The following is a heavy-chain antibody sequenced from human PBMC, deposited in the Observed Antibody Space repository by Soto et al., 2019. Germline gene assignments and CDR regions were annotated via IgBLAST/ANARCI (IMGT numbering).Heavy chain of an antibody. CDR2: IYYSGST. Sequence: QVQLQESGPGLVKPSQTLSLTCTVSGGSISSGGYYWSWIRQHPGKGLEWIGYIYYSGSTYYNPSLKSRVTISVDTSKNQFSLKRSSVTAADTAVYYCARELRFGEDYYGMDVWGQGTTVTVSS. J-gene: IGHJ6*02. D-gene: IGHD3-10*01. CDR1: GGSISSGGYY. V-gene: IGHV4-31*03. CDR3: ARELRFGEDYYGMDV.